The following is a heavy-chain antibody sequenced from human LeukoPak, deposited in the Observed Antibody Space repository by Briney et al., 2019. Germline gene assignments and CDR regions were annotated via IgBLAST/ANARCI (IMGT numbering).Heavy chain of an antibody. D-gene: IGHD3-16*01. Sequence: ASVKVSCKASGYTFTSYYMHWVRQAPGQGLEWMGIINPSGGSTSYAQRFQGRVTMTRDTSTSTVYMELSSLRSGDTAVYYCARDSPSSSGANDAFDIWGQGTMVTVSS. CDR3: ARDSPSSSGANDAFDI. CDR1: GYTFTSYY. V-gene: IGHV1-46*01. J-gene: IGHJ3*02. CDR2: INPSGGST.